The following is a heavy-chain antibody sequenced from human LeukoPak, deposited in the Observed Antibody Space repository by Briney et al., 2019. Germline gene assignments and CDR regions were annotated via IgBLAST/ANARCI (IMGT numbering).Heavy chain of an antibody. J-gene: IGHJ4*02. D-gene: IGHD2-15*01. CDR3: TTGWVVGGGSRVDY. V-gene: IGHV3-15*01. Sequence: PGGSLRLSCAASGFSFNYVWMYWVRQAPGKGLEWVGRIKSKTDGGTTDYAAPVKGRFTISRDDSKNTLHLEMNSLKTEDTAVYYCTTGWVVGGGSRVDYWGQGTLVTVSS. CDR1: GFSFNYVW. CDR2: IKSKTDGGTT.